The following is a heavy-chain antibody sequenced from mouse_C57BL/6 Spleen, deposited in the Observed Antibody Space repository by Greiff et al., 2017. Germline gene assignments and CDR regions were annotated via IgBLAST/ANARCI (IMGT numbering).Heavy chain of an antibody. J-gene: IGHJ3*01. CDR3: ARERESGRGRETWFAY. CDR1: GFTFSSYA. D-gene: IGHD3-1*01. V-gene: IGHV5-4*01. CDR2: ISDGGSYT. Sequence: EVKLVESGGGLVKPGGSLKLSCAASGFTFSSYAMSWVRQTPEKRLEWVATISDGGSYTYYPDNVKGRFTISRDNAKNNRYLQMSHLKSEDTAMYYCARERESGRGRETWFAYWGQGTLVTVAA.